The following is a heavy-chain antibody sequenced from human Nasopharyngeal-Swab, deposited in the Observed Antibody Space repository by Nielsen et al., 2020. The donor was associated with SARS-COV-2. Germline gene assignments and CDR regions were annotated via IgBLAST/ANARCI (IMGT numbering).Heavy chain of an antibody. CDR3: ARDPPATWYGMDV. CDR2: IWYDGSNK. Sequence: GGSLRLSCAAPGFTFSSYGMHWVRQAPGKGLEWVAVIWYDGSNKYYADSVKGRFTISRDNSKNTLYLQMNSLRAEDTAVYYCARDPPATWYGMDVWGQGTTVTVSS. J-gene: IGHJ6*02. CDR1: GFTFSSYG. V-gene: IGHV3-33*01.